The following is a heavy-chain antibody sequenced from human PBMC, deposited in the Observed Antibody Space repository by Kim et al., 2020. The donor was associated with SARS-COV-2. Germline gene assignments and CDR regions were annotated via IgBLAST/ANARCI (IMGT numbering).Heavy chain of an antibody. CDR2: INPNSGGT. CDR3: ARDRRVQRGWGGSSSYMDV. CDR1: GYTFTGYY. J-gene: IGHJ6*03. V-gene: IGHV1-2*02. D-gene: IGHD3-16*01. Sequence: ASVKVSCKASGYTFTGYYMHWVRQPPGQGLEWMGWINPNSGGTNYAQKFQGRVTMTRDTSISTAYMELSRLRSDDTAVYYCARDRRVQRGWGGSSSYMDVWGKGTTVTVSS.